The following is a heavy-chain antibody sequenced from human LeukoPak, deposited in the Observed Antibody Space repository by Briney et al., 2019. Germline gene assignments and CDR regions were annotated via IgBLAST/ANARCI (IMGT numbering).Heavy chain of an antibody. J-gene: IGHJ4*02. CDR2: ISGSGGST. D-gene: IGHD5-18*01. CDR1: GFTFSSYA. CDR3: AKGWIQLWYLFDY. V-gene: IGHV3-23*01. Sequence: PGGSLRLSCAASGFTFSSYAMSWVRQTPGKGLEWVSAISGSGGSTYYADSVKGRFTISRDNSKSTLYLQMSSLRAEDTTLYYCAKGWIQLWYLFDYWGQGTLVTVSS.